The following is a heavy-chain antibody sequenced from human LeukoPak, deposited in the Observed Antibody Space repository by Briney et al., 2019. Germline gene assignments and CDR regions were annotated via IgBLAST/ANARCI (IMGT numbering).Heavy chain of an antibody. CDR3: AREITMVRGVIRGYNWFDP. CDR1: GYTFTGYY. J-gene: IGHJ5*02. CDR2: INPNSGGT. D-gene: IGHD3-10*01. Sequence: ASVKVSCKASGYTFTGYYMHWVRQAPGQGLEWMGWINPNSGGTNYAQKFQGRVTMTRDTSISTAYMELSRLRSDDTAVYYCAREITMVRGVIRGYNWFDPWGQGTPVTVSS. V-gene: IGHV1-2*02.